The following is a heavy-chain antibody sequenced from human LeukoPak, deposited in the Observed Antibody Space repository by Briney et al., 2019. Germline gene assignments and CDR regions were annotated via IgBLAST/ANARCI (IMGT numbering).Heavy chain of an antibody. CDR3: ARGILGSYYFDL. J-gene: IGHJ2*01. Sequence: PSETLSLTCAVSGGSFSGYYRSWIRQPPGKGLEWIAEIHYRGSTSYKPSLRSRVTISGDTSKNQFSLKVTSVTTADTAVYYCARGILGSYYFDLWGRGTLVTVSS. D-gene: IGHD3-16*01. CDR2: IHYRGST. V-gene: IGHV4-34*01. CDR1: GGSFSGYY.